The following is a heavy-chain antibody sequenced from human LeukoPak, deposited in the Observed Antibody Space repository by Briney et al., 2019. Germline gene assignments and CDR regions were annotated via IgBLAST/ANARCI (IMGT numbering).Heavy chain of an antibody. J-gene: IGHJ4*02. CDR3: ARDYVWGTFEPDF. Sequence: PGGSLRLSCAASGFTFSSYWMSWVRQAPGKGLEWVANIKQDGSEKYYVDSVKGRFTISRDNAKNSLYLQMNSLRAEDTAVYYCARDYVWGTFEPDFWGQGTLVTVSS. CDR2: IKQDGSEK. D-gene: IGHD3-16*01. CDR1: GFTFSSYW. V-gene: IGHV3-7*01.